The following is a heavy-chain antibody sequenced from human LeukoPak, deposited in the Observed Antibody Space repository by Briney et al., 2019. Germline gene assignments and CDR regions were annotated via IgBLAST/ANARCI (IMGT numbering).Heavy chain of an antibody. CDR1: GFTFSSYE. Sequence: GGSLRLSCAASGFTFSSYEMNWVRQAPGKGLEWVSYISSSGSTIYYADSVKGRFTISRDNAKNALYLQINSLRAEDTAVYYCARDARYYDILTGYFDYWGQGTLVTVSP. CDR3: ARDARYYDILTGYFDY. J-gene: IGHJ4*02. CDR2: ISSSGSTI. D-gene: IGHD3-9*01. V-gene: IGHV3-48*03.